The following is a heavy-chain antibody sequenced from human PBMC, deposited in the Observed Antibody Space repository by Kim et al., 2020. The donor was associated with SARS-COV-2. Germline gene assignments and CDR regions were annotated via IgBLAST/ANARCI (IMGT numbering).Heavy chain of an antibody. D-gene: IGHD3-22*01. V-gene: IGHV3-30*18. Sequence: GGSLRLSCAASGFTFSSYGMHWVRQAPGKGLEWVAVISYDGINKYYADSVKGRFTISRDNSKNTLYLQMNSLRAEDTAVYYCAKEGDYDSSGYWVGFDYWGQGTLVTVSS. CDR3: AKEGDYDSSGYWVGFDY. J-gene: IGHJ4*02. CDR1: GFTFSSYG. CDR2: ISYDGINK.